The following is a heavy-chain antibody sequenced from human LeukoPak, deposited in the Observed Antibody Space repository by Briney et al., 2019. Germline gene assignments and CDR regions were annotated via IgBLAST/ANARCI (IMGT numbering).Heavy chain of an antibody. Sequence: SETLSLTCTVSGGSISSYYWSWIRQPPGKGLEWIGYIYYSGSTNYNPSLKSRVTISVDTSKNQFSLKLSSVTAADTAVYYCARAPYDSGGYYDYYFDYWGQGTLVTVSS. V-gene: IGHV4-59*08. CDR1: GGSISSYY. CDR3: ARAPYDSGGYYDYYFDY. D-gene: IGHD3-22*01. CDR2: IYYSGST. J-gene: IGHJ4*02.